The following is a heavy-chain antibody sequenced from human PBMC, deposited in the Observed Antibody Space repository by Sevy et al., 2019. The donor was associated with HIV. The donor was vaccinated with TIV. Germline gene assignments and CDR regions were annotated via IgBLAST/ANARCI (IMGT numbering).Heavy chain of an antibody. J-gene: IGHJ4*02. D-gene: IGHD1-26*01. CDR1: GGSITSLY. V-gene: IGHV4-59*08. Sequence: SETLSLTCTVSGGSITSLYWNWIRQPPGKGLEWIANIYYNGHINYNPSLKSRVTLSLDTSENQFSLRLSSVTVADTVMYYCAGENSWGRCYSWGQGTLVTVSS. CDR3: AGENSWGRCYS. CDR2: IYYNGHI.